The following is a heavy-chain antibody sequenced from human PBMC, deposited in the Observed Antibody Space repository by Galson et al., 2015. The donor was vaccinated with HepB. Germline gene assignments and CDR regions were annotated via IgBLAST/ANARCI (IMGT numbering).Heavy chain of an antibody. V-gene: IGHV3-48*01. CDR2: ISNSSSTI. Sequence: SLRLSCAASGFTFSSYSMNWVRQAPGKGLEWVSYISNSSSTIYHADSVKGRFTISRDNAKNSLYLQMNSLRAEDTAVYYCARDRGLYYDSSGYYPRNDYWGQGTLVTVSS. CDR3: ARDRGLYYDSSGYYPRNDY. J-gene: IGHJ4*02. D-gene: IGHD3-22*01. CDR1: GFTFSSYS.